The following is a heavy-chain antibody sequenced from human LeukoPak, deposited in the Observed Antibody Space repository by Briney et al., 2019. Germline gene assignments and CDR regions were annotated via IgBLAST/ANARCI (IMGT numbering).Heavy chain of an antibody. CDR3: ARAGAVTTYRCWFDY. Sequence: ASVKVSCKASGYTFTGYYMHWVRQAPGQGLEWMGWINPNSGGTNYAQKFQGRVTMTRDTSISTAYMELSRLRSDDTAVYYCARAGAVTTYRCWFDYWGQGTPVTVSS. J-gene: IGHJ4*02. CDR2: INPNSGGT. CDR1: GYTFTGYY. D-gene: IGHD4-17*01. V-gene: IGHV1-2*02.